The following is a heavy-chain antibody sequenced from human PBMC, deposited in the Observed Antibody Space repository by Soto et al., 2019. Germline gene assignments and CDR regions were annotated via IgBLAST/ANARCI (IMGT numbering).Heavy chain of an antibody. V-gene: IGHV4-59*01. CDR1: GGSISSYY. D-gene: IGHD2-15*01. Sequence: QVQLQESGPGLVKPSETLSLTCTVSGGSISSYYWSWIRQPPGKGLDWIGYIYYSGSTKYNPSLTNHVNIQVDTSKNQFSLKPSSVTAADTALYYCARGRGNCSGGSCYYFAYYYYMDVWGKGTTVTVSS. J-gene: IGHJ6*03. CDR3: ARGRGNCSGGSCYYFAYYYYMDV. CDR2: IYYSGST.